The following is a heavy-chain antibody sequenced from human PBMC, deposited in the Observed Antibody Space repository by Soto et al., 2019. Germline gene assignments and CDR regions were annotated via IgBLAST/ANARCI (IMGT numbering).Heavy chain of an antibody. J-gene: IGHJ4*02. D-gene: IGHD4-4*01. V-gene: IGHV1-18*01. CDR2: ISAYNANT. Sequence: ASVKVSCTASGYTFTSYGISWVRQAPGQGLEWMGWISAYNANTGYAQKFQGRVTMTRNTSISTAYMELSSLRSEDTAVYYCARSPSWETTVTPYYFDYWGQGTLVTVSS. CDR3: ARSPSWETTVTPYYFDY. CDR1: GYTFTSYG.